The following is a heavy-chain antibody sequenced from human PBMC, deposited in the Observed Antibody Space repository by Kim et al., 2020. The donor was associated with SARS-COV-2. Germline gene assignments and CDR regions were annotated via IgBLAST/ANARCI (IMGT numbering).Heavy chain of an antibody. CDR2: INSNGSTT. CDR1: GFTLSTYW. J-gene: IGHJ2*01. V-gene: IGHV3-74*01. CDR3: ARTQISVGGWSFDL. D-gene: IGHD1-26*01. Sequence: GGSLRLSCAASGFTLSTYWMHWVRQAPGKGLVWVSRINSNGSTTNYADSVKGRFTISRDNAKNTLYLQMNSLRAEDTAVYYCARTQISVGGWSFDLWGRG.